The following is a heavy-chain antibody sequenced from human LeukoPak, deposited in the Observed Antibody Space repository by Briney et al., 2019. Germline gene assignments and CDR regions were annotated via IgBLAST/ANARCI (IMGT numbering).Heavy chain of an antibody. CDR3: ARQVYYYDSSGYPYFDY. D-gene: IGHD3-22*01. CDR1: GYTFTSYY. J-gene: IGHJ4*02. V-gene: IGHV1-46*01. Sequence: ASVKVSCKASGYTFTSYYMHWVRQAPGQGLEWMGIIDPSGGCTSYAQKFQGRVTMTRDTSTSTVYMELSSLRSEDTAVYYCARQVYYYDSSGYPYFDYWGQGTLVTVSS. CDR2: IDPSGGCT.